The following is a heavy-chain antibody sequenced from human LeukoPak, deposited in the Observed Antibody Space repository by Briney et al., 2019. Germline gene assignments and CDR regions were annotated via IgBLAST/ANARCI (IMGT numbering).Heavy chain of an antibody. D-gene: IGHD4-11*01. V-gene: IGHV3-30*18. CDR3: AKDPQVVFGNYRDFDY. CDR1: GFTFHDYG. CDR2: ISYDGSNK. Sequence: PGGSLRLSCEASGFTFHDYGMHWVRQAPGKGPEWVAAISYDGSNKYYEDSVKGRFTISRDNSKNTFYLQMNSLRAEDTAMYYCAKDPQVVFGNYRDFDYWGQGTLVTVSS. J-gene: IGHJ4*02.